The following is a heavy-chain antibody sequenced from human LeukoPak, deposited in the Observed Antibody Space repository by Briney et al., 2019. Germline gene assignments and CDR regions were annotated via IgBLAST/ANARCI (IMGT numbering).Heavy chain of an antibody. J-gene: IGHJ4*02. D-gene: IGHD5-12*01. CDR1: GFTFSSCE. Sequence: GGSLRLSCAASGFTFSSCEMNWVRQAPGKGLEWVSHISSRDDNIQYADSVKGRFTISRDNAKNSLFLQMNSLRAEDTAVYYCASRVATGGYHYFDYWGQGALVTVSS. CDR2: ISSRDDNI. CDR3: ASRVATGGYHYFDY. V-gene: IGHV3-48*03.